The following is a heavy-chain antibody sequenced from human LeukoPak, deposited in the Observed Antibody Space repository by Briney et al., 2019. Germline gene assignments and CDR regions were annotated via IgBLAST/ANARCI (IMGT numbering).Heavy chain of an antibody. V-gene: IGHV4-30-2*01. CDR2: IYHSGST. Sequence: PSETLSLTCAVSGGSISSGGYSWSWIRQPPGKGLEWIGYIYHSGSTYYNPSLKSRVTISVDRSKNQFSLKLSSVIAADTAVYYCAREGYYYYGMDVWGKGTTVTVSS. CDR3: AREGYYYYGMDV. CDR1: GGSISSGGYS. J-gene: IGHJ6*04.